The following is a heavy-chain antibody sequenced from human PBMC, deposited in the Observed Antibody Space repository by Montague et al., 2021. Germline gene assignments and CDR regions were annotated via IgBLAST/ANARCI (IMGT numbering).Heavy chain of an antibody. V-gene: IGHV3-23*01. CDR3: ARDRRGGTYFDY. CDR1: GLTFDNCA. Sequence: SRRLSCAVSGLTFDNCAMTWVRQAPGKGLEWVSGISASSDNIYYADSVKGRVTISRDNSKNTLYLQMRDLRAEDTAVYYCARDRRGGTYFDYWGQGTLVTVSS. D-gene: IGHD2-15*01. CDR2: ISASSDNI. J-gene: IGHJ4*02.